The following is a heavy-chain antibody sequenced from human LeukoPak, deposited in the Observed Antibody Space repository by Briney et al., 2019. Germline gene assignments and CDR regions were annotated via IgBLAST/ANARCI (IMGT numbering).Heavy chain of an antibody. CDR2: IYYSGST. D-gene: IGHD6-19*01. CDR1: GGSISSSSYY. V-gene: IGHV4-39*01. Sequence: SETLSLTCTVSGGSISSSSYYWGWIRQPPGKGLEWIGSIYYSGSTYYNPSLKSRVTISVDTSKNQFSLKLSSVTAADTAVYYCARHREGYGSGWADYWGQGTLVTVSS. CDR3: ARHREGYGSGWADY. J-gene: IGHJ4*02.